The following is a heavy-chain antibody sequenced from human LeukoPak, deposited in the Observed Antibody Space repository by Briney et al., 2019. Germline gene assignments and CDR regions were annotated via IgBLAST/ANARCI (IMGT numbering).Heavy chain of an antibody. CDR1: GFTFSSYA. Sequence: PGGSLRLSCAASGFTFSSYAMHWVRQAPGKGLEWVAVISYDGSNKYYADSVKGRFTISRDNSKNTLYLQMNSLRAEDTAVYYCARDRNRFGELGFGYWGQGTLVTVSS. J-gene: IGHJ4*02. CDR2: ISYDGSNK. CDR3: ARDRNRFGELGFGY. V-gene: IGHV3-30*04. D-gene: IGHD3-10*01.